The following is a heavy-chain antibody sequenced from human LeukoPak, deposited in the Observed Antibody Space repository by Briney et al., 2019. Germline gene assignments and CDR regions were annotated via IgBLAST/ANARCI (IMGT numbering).Heavy chain of an antibody. J-gene: IGHJ4*02. CDR3: ARGYVDTPMSRFDY. D-gene: IGHD5-18*01. CDR2: INPNSGGT. Sequence: ASVKVSCKASGYTFSGYYMHWVRQAPGQGLEWMGWINPNSGGTNYAQKFQGRVTMTRDTSISTAYMELSRLRSDDTAVYYCARGYVDTPMSRFDYWGQGTLVTVSS. V-gene: IGHV1-2*02. CDR1: GYTFSGYY.